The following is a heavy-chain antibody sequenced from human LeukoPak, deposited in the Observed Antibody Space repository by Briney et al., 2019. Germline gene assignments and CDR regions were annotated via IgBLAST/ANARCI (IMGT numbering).Heavy chain of an antibody. V-gene: IGHV3-23*01. Sequence: GGSLRLSCAASGFTFFTYAMSWVRQAPGKGLEWVSVISGSGGSTYYADSVKGRFTISRDNSKNTLYLQMNSLKTEDTAVYYCTTHYDILTGYYVDYWGQGTLVTVSS. CDR2: ISGSGGST. J-gene: IGHJ4*02. D-gene: IGHD3-9*01. CDR3: TTHYDILTGYYVDY. CDR1: GFTFFTYA.